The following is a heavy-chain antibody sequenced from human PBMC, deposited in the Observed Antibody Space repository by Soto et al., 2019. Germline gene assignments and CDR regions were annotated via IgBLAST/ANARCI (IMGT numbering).Heavy chain of an antibody. D-gene: IGHD3-10*01. V-gene: IGHV3-23*01. CDR2: ISGSGATT. CDR1: GFTFNSYA. J-gene: IGHJ4*02. Sequence: RGSLRLSCAAAGFTFNSYAMSWVRQAPGKGLEWVSAISGSGATTYYADSVKGRFTISRDNSKNTLYLQVDSLRAEDTAVYYCAKRGQAGRADDYWGQGTLVTVSS. CDR3: AKRGQAGRADDY.